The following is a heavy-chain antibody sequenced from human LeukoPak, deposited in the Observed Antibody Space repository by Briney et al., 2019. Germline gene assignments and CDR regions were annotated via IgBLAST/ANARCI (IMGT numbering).Heavy chain of an antibody. CDR3: AKRTPYSSGWNYYFDY. CDR2: ISGSGGST. D-gene: IGHD6-19*01. Sequence: GGSLRLSCAASGFTFSSYAMSWVRQAPGKGLGWVSAISGSGGSTYYADSVKGRFTISRDNSKNTLYLQMNSLRAEDTAVYYCAKRTPYSSGWNYYFDYWGQGTLVTVSS. J-gene: IGHJ4*02. V-gene: IGHV3-23*01. CDR1: GFTFSSYA.